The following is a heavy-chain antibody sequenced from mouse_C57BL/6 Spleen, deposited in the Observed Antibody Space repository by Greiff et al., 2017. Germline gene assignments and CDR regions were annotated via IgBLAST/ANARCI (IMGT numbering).Heavy chain of an antibody. CDR3: ARWEYIYYGIDYYAMDY. V-gene: IGHV1-55*01. CDR1: GYTFTSYW. CDR2: IYPGSGST. D-gene: IGHD2-1*01. Sequence: QVQLQQPGAELVKPGASVKMSCKASGYTFTSYWITWVKQRPGQGLEWIGDIYPGSGSTNYNEKFKSKATLTVDTSSSTAYMQLSSLTSEDSAVYYCARWEYIYYGIDYYAMDYWGQGTSVTVSS. J-gene: IGHJ4*01.